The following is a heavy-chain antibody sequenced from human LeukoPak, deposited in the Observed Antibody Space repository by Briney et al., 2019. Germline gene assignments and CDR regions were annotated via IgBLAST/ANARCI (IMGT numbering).Heavy chain of an antibody. CDR3: ATEDPPGIAARGAKPFDY. V-gene: IGHV1-24*01. CDR2: FDPEDGET. Sequence: ASVTVSCTVSGYALTELSMHCVRQAPGKGLEWMGGFDPEDGETIYAQKFQGRVTMTEDTSTDTAYMELSSLRSEDTAVYYCATEDPPGIAARGAKPFDYWGQGTLVTVSS. J-gene: IGHJ4*02. CDR1: GYALTELS. D-gene: IGHD6-13*01.